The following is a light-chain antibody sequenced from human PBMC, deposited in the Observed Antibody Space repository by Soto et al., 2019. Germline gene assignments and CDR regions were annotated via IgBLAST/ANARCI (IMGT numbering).Light chain of an antibody. Sequence: QSVLTQPASMSGSPGQSITISCTGTSSDVGSYYPVSWFQQHPGKAPKLIIYEVNKRPSGVSDRFSGSKSGNTASLTISRLQAADEAEYYCCSYAGDTTFFVFGTGTKVTVL. CDR3: CSYAGDTTFFV. J-gene: IGLJ1*01. CDR1: SSDVGSYYP. CDR2: EVN. V-gene: IGLV2-23*02.